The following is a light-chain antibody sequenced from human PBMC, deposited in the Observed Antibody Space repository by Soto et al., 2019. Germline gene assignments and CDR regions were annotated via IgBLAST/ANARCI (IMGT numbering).Light chain of an antibody. Sequence: DIVMTQSPDSLAVSLGERATINCKSSQTVLYSSNNNNYLAWYQQKPGQPPKLLIYWASTRGSGVPDRFSGSASGTDFTLTISSLQAEDVAVYYCQQYYSTPWTFGQGTKVEIK. J-gene: IGKJ1*01. CDR2: WAS. CDR3: QQYYSTPWT. CDR1: QTVLYSSNNNNY. V-gene: IGKV4-1*01.